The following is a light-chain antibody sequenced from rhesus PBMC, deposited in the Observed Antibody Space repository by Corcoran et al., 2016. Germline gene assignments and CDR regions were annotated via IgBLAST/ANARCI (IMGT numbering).Light chain of an antibody. CDR1: QGISSY. Sequence: DIQMTQSPSSLSASVGDTVTITCRASQGISSYLNWFQQKPGKAPKLLIYAATTFQSGVPSRFSGSGSGTDFTLTISRLQPEDFAPSYCQQYKSYPWTFGQGTKVEIK. CDR2: AAT. CDR3: QQYKSYPWT. J-gene: IGKJ1*01. V-gene: IGKV1-28*02.